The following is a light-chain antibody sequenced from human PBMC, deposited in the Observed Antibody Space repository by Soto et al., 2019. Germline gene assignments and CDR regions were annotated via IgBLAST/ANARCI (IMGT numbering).Light chain of an antibody. J-gene: IGLJ2*01. V-gene: IGLV2-14*01. CDR1: SSDVGGYNY. CDR2: DVS. CDR3: SSYRSSGTLYVV. Sequence: ALTQPASVSGSPGQSITISCTGTSSDVGGYNYVSWYQQHPGKAPKLMIYDVSNRPSGVSNRFSGSKSGNTASLNISGLQAEEEADYYCSSYRSSGTLYVVFGGGTKLTVL.